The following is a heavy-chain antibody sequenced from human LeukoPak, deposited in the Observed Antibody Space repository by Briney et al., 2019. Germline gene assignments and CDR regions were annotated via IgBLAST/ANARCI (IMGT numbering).Heavy chain of an antibody. V-gene: IGHV4-4*07. CDR2: VYPNGIT. D-gene: IGHD3-22*01. Sequence: SETLSLTCSVSGGSISSYYWSWIRQPAGKGLEWIGRVYPNGITNYNPSLKSRVTMSVDTSKNQVSLKVNFVTAADTAVYYCARVDDSSGYYSYFDYWGQGTLVTVSS. CDR1: GGSISSYY. J-gene: IGHJ4*02. CDR3: ARVDDSSGYYSYFDY.